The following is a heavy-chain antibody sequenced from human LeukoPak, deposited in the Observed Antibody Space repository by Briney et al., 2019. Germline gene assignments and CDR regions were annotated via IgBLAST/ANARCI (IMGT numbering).Heavy chain of an antibody. CDR1: GGSISSYY. D-gene: IGHD3-10*01. CDR2: IYYSGST. J-gene: IGHJ4*02. V-gene: IGHV4-59*12. Sequence: PSETLSLTCTVSGGSISSYYWSWIRQPPGKGLEWIGYIYYSGSTNYNPSLKSRVTISVDTSKNQFSLKLSSVTAADTAVYYCARDFTFYYGSGSYRPFDYWGQGTLVTVSS. CDR3: ARDFTFYYGSGSYRPFDY.